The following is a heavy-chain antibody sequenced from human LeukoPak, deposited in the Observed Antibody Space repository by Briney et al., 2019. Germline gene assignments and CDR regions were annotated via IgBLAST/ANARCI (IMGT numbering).Heavy chain of an antibody. CDR1: GYTFTSYG. V-gene: IGHV1-18*01. Sequence: ASVKVSCKASGYTFTSYGISCVRQAPGQGLEWMGWISAYNGNTNYAQKLQGRVTMTTDTSTSTAYMELRSLRSDDTAVYYCARAVLYYYDSSGYNPFDYWGQGTLVTVSS. CDR2: ISAYNGNT. D-gene: IGHD3-22*01. CDR3: ARAVLYYYDSSGYNPFDY. J-gene: IGHJ4*02.